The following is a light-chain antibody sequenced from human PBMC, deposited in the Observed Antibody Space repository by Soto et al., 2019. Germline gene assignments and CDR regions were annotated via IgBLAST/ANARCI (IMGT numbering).Light chain of an antibody. J-gene: IGKJ1*01. V-gene: IGKV3-20*01. CDR3: QQYNTFWT. CDR1: QSVSNNY. Sequence: GTLSLSPGEIATLSFRASQSVSNNYLAWYQQKPGQAPRLLIYGASNRATGIPDRFSGSGSGTDFTLTISSLQPDDFATYYCQQYNTFWTFGQGTKVDI. CDR2: GAS.